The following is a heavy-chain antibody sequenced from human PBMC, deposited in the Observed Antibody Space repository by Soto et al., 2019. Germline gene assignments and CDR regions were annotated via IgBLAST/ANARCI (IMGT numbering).Heavy chain of an antibody. V-gene: IGHV4-39*01. Sequence: PSETLSLTCIVSAGSISSTTYYWGWIRQPPGKGLEWIGSIYYSGSPSYNPSLKSRVTISVDASKDQFSLRLSSVTAADTGVYYCARHRRSGTYYDGYDYWGQGALVTVSS. CDR1: AGSISSTTYY. CDR2: IYYSGSP. J-gene: IGHJ4*02. CDR3: ARHRRSGTYYDGYDY. D-gene: IGHD1-26*01.